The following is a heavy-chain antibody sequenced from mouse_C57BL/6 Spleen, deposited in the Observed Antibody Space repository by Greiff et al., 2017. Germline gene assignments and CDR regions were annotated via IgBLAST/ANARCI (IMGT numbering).Heavy chain of an antibody. Sequence: EVKLQESGGGLVKPGGSLKLSCAASGFTFSDYGMHWVRQAPEKGLEWVAYISSGSSTIYYADTVKGRFTISRDNAKNTLFLQMTSLRSEDTAMYYCARDYYDYEEVPFAYWGQGTLVTVSA. V-gene: IGHV5-17*01. CDR1: GFTFSDYG. J-gene: IGHJ3*01. CDR2: ISSGSSTI. CDR3: ARDYYDYEEVPFAY. D-gene: IGHD2-4*01.